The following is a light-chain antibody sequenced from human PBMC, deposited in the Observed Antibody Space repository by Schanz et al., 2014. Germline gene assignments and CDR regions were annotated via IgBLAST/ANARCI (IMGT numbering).Light chain of an antibody. V-gene: IGKV3-15*01. CDR1: QSISSN. Sequence: EIVMTQSPVTLSVSPGEGAALSCRASQSISSNLAWYQQKPGQAPRLLMHGVSTRATGIPARFSGSGSGTEFTLTISSLEPEDFAIYYCQQHANWLTFGGGTKVEIK. CDR3: QQHANWLT. J-gene: IGKJ4*01. CDR2: GVS.